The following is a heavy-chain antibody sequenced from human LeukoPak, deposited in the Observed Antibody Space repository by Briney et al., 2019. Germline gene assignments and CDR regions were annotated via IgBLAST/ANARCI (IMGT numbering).Heavy chain of an antibody. Sequence: SETLSLTCTVSGGSISSYYWSWIRQPPGKGLEWIGYIFYSGSTNYNPSLKSRVTISVDTSKNQFSLKLSSVAAADTAVYYCARAAWYYDSSGYYFSGPVDYWGQGTLVTVSS. V-gene: IGHV4-59*01. J-gene: IGHJ4*02. D-gene: IGHD3-22*01. CDR3: ARAAWYYDSSGYYFSGPVDY. CDR2: IFYSGST. CDR1: GGSISSYY.